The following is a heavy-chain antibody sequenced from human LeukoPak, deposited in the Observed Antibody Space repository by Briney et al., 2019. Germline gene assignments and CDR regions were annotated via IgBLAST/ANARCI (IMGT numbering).Heavy chain of an antibody. CDR3: ARLRIAAAGGSGWFDP. D-gene: IGHD6-13*01. CDR2: IYYSGGT. V-gene: IGHV4-39*01. CDR1: GGSISSSSYY. Sequence: PSETLSLTCTVSGGSISSSSYYWGWIRQPPGKGLEWIGSIYYSGGTYYNPSLKSRVTISVDTAKNQFSLKLSSVTAADTAVYYCARLRIAAAGGSGWFDPWGQGTLVTVSS. J-gene: IGHJ5*02.